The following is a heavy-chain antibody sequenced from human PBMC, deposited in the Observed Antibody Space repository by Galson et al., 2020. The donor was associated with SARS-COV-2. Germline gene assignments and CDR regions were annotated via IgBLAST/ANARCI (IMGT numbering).Heavy chain of an antibody. J-gene: IGHJ4*02. CDR2: IGSSFSSHT. D-gene: IGHD2-15*01. CDR1: GFTFSSFA. V-gene: IGHV3-23*05. Sequence: GGSLRLSCAASGFTFSSFAMSWVRQAPEKGLEWVSAIGSSFSSHTYNADSVKGRFTISRDNSRNTLYLQMSSLRAEDAAVYYCVKGGAGSLFDSWGQGTPVTVSS. CDR3: VKGGAGSLFDS.